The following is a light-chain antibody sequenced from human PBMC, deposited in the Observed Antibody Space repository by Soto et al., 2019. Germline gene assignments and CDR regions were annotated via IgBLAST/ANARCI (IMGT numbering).Light chain of an antibody. Sequence: DIQMTQSPSTLPASVGDRVTITCRASQSISNWLAWYQQKPGTAPKVLIYHASNLQSGVPSRFSGSGSGTEFTLTISSLQPDDFETFYCEQLSRYPYTFGQGTKVDIK. J-gene: IGKJ2*01. V-gene: IGKV1-5*01. CDR2: HAS. CDR3: EQLSRYPYT. CDR1: QSISNW.